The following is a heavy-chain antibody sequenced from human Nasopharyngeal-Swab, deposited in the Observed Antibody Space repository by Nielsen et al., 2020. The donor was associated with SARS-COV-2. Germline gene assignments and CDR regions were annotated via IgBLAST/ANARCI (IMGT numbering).Heavy chain of an antibody. CDR2: INHSGST. D-gene: IGHD3-10*01. CDR3: ARVPLGRVRGVNLFDY. Sequence: WIRQPPGKGLEWIGEINHSGSTNYNPSLKGRVTISVDTSKNQFSLKLSSVTAADTAVYYCARVPLGRVRGVNLFDYWGQGTLVTVSS. J-gene: IGHJ4*02. V-gene: IGHV4-34*01.